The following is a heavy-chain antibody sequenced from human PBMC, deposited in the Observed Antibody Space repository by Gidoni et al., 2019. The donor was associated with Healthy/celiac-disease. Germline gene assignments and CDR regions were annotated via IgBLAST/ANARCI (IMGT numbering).Heavy chain of an antibody. D-gene: IGHD2-15*01. CDR2: IIPIFGTA. V-gene: IGHV1-69*01. CDR3: ARDVRYCSGGSCYSGGDY. CDR1: GGTFSSYA. J-gene: IGHJ4*02. Sequence: QVQLVQSGAEVKKPGSSVKVSCKASGGTFSSYALSWVRQAPGQGLEWMGGIIPIFGTANYAQKFQGRVTITADESTSTAYMELSSLRSEDTAVYYCARDVRYCSGGSCYSGGDYWGQGTLVTVSS.